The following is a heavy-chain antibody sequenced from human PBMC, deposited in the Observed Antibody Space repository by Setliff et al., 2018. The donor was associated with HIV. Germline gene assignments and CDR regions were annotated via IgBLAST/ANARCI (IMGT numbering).Heavy chain of an antibody. D-gene: IGHD2-8*01. CDR2: IYYSGST. V-gene: IGHV4-39*01. J-gene: IGHJ3*02. CDR3: ARGPSRLMVYGVPRGAFDI. Sequence: PSETLSLTCTVSGGSISSSSYYWGWIRQPPGKGLEWIGSIYYSGSTYCNPSLKSRVIISIDMSKNQFSLKLSSVTAADTAVYYCARGPSRLMVYGVPRGAFDIWGQGTKVTVSS. CDR1: GGSISSSSYY.